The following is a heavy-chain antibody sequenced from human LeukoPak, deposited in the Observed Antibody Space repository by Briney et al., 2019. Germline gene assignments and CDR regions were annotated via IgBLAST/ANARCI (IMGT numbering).Heavy chain of an antibody. V-gene: IGHV3-33*01. CDR2: IWYDGSNK. D-gene: IGHD6-13*01. CDR3: ARAAAGGSDAFDI. J-gene: IGHJ3*02. Sequence: GGSLRLSCAPSGFTFTSYGMHWVRQAPGTGLAWVAVIWYDGSNKFYADSAKGRFAISRDNSKKTLYLEMNSLRAEDTAVYYCARAAAGGSDAFDIWGQGTMVTVSS. CDR1: GFTFTSYG.